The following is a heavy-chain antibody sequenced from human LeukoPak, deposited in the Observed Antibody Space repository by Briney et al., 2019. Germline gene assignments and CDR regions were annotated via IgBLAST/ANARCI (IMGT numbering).Heavy chain of an antibody. Sequence: PSQTLSLTCIVSGDSVSSSRYYWGWIRQPPGRGLEWIGSIYYSGTTFYNPSLKSRVTISVDTSKNQFSMKLTSVTAADTAVYFCARQDYDFWSGNYDYWGQGTLVTVSS. D-gene: IGHD3-3*01. CDR2: IYYSGTT. CDR1: GDSVSSSRYY. J-gene: IGHJ4*02. V-gene: IGHV4-39*01. CDR3: ARQDYDFWSGNYDY.